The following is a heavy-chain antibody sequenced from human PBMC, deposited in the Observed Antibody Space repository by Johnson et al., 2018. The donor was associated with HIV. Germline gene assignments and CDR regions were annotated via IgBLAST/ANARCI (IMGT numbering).Heavy chain of an antibody. V-gene: IGHV3-23*04. J-gene: IGHJ3*02. CDR3: ARGQTVVSVFDI. Sequence: VQLVESGGGLVQPGGSLRLSCAASGFTFSSYAMSWVRQAPGKGLEWVSGINWNGDSTGYADSVKGRFTISRDNAKNTLSLQMNSLRAEDTAVYYCARGQTVVSVFDIWGQGTMVTVSS. CDR2: INWNGDST. D-gene: IGHD3-3*01. CDR1: GFTFSSYA.